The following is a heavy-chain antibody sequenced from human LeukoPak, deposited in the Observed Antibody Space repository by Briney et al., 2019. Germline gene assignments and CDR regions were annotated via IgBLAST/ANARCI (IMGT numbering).Heavy chain of an antibody. J-gene: IGHJ5*01. V-gene: IGHV3-48*03. Sequence: SGGSLRLSCAASGFTFSSYEMNWVRQAPGKGLEWVSYISSSGSTIYYADSVKGRFTISRDNAKNSLYLQMNSLRAEDTAVYYCARDGKVSEIWFGEPFNSFGQGTLVTVSS. CDR1: GFTFSSYE. D-gene: IGHD3-10*01. CDR3: ARDGKVSEIWFGEPFNS. CDR2: ISSSGSTI.